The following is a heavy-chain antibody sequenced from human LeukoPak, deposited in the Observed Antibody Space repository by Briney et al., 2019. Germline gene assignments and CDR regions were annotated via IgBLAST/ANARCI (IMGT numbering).Heavy chain of an antibody. CDR2: IYYPEST. Sequence: SETLSLTCKGSGGSIGSSGFYWGWIRQPPGKGLEWIGSIYYPESTHYNPSLESRVTISVDTSRYQVSPTLSSVTATDTAVYYCVRHVSSGWDYYNGLDVWGQGTTVTVSS. J-gene: IGHJ6*02. D-gene: IGHD6-19*01. CDR3: VRHVSSGWDYYNGLDV. V-gene: IGHV4-39*01. CDR1: GGSIGSSGFY.